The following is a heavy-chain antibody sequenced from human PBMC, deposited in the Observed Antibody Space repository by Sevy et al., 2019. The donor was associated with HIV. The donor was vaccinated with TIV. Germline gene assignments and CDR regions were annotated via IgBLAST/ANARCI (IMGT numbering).Heavy chain of an antibody. CDR3: ARGKSGYGYALNY. Sequence: GGSLRLSCAASGFTVNSNYMTWVRQAPGKGLEGVSVIHSDDTTYHADTVKDRFTISRDKFKNTLYLHMSSLGAEDTAVYYCARGKSGYGYALNYWGQGTLVTVSS. V-gene: IGHV3-66*01. CDR1: GFTVNSNY. D-gene: IGHD5-18*01. J-gene: IGHJ4*02. CDR2: IHSDDTT.